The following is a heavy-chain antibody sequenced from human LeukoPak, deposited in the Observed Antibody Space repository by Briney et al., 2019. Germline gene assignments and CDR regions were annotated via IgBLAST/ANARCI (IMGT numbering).Heavy chain of an antibody. Sequence: GGSLRLSCAASGFTFSSYGMHWVRQAPGKGLEWVAVISYDGSNKYYADSVKGRFTISRDNSKNSLYLQMNSLRAEDTALYYCAKDYGIAAAGMLLDYWGQGTLVTVSS. CDR2: ISYDGSNK. D-gene: IGHD6-13*01. CDR1: GFTFSSYG. CDR3: AKDYGIAAAGMLLDY. J-gene: IGHJ4*02. V-gene: IGHV3-30*18.